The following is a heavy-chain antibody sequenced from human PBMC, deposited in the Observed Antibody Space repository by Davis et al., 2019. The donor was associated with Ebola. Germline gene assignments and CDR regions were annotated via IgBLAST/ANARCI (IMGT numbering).Heavy chain of an antibody. CDR2: IYYSGTT. CDR3: AREGSGWYHRLDY. V-gene: IGHV4-39*02. Sequence: SETLSLTCAVSGGSISRSAYYWGWIRQPPGKGLEWIGTIYYSGTTYYNPSLKSRITISVDTSKNQFSLRLTSLTAADTAVYYCAREGSGWYHRLDYWCQGTLVTVSS. CDR1: GGSISRSAYY. D-gene: IGHD6-19*01. J-gene: IGHJ4*02.